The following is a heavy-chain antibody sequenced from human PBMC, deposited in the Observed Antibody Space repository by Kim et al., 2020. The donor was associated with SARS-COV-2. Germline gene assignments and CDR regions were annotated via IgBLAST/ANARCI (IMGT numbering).Heavy chain of an antibody. D-gene: IGHD6-19*01. CDR3: AKDVASAVAGVFDY. J-gene: IGHJ4*02. CDR1: GFTFSTYA. Sequence: GGSLRLSCAASGFTFSTYAMSWVRQAPGKGLEWVSAISDSGSSTYYADSVEGRFTISRDNSKNTLYLQMNSLRAEDTAVYYCAKDVASAVAGVFDYWGQGTLVTVSS. CDR2: ISDSGSST. V-gene: IGHV3-23*01.